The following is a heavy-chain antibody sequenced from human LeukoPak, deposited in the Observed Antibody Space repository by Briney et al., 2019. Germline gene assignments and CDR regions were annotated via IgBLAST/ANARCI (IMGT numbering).Heavy chain of an antibody. V-gene: IGHV3-53*01. CDR3: ARALGDAFDI. J-gene: IGHJ3*02. Sequence: GGSLRLSCAASGFTVSSNYMSWVRQAPGKGLEWVSVIYSGDSTFYADSAKGRFTISRDNSKDTLYLQMNSLRAEDTAVYYCARALGDAFDIWGQGTMVTVSS. D-gene: IGHD3-16*01. CDR2: IYSGDST. CDR1: GFTVSSNY.